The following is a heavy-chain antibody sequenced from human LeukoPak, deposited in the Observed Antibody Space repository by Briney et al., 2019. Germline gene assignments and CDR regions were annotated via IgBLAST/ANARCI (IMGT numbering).Heavy chain of an antibody. J-gene: IGHJ4*02. CDR1: GFSFSTHG. CDR3: ARDGGYNWNDEDY. D-gene: IGHD1-1*01. V-gene: IGHV3-48*02. Sequence: GGSLRLSCAASGFSFSTHGMNWVRQAPGKGLEWVSYISRSSRTIYYADSVKGRFTISRDNAKNSLYLQMNSLRDEDTAVYYCARDGGYNWNDEDYWGQGTLVTVSS. CDR2: ISRSSRTI.